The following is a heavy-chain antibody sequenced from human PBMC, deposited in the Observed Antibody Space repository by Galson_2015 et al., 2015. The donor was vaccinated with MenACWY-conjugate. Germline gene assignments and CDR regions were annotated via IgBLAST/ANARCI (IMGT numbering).Heavy chain of an antibody. CDR1: GYTFTSYY. CDR2: INPSGGST. J-gene: IGHJ4*02. Sequence: SVKVSCKASGYTFTSYYTHWVRQAPGQGLEWMGIINPSGGSTSYAQKFQGRVTMTRDTSTSTVYMELSSLRSEDTAVYYCAREIYTAMAHFDYWGQGTLVTVSS. V-gene: IGHV1-46*01. D-gene: IGHD5-18*01. CDR3: AREIYTAMAHFDY.